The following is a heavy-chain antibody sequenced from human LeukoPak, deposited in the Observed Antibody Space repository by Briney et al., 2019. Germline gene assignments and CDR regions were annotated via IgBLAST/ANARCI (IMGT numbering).Heavy chain of an antibody. CDR3: ARDRGYGDYSFWFDP. Sequence: SETLSLTCTVSGGSISSSSYCWGWIRQPPGKGLEWIVSIYYSGGTYYNPSLKSRVTISVDTSKNQFSLKLSSVTAADTAVYYCARDRGYGDYSFWFDPWGQGTLVTVSS. CDR1: GGSISSSSYC. CDR2: IYYSGGT. D-gene: IGHD4-17*01. J-gene: IGHJ5*02. V-gene: IGHV4-39*02.